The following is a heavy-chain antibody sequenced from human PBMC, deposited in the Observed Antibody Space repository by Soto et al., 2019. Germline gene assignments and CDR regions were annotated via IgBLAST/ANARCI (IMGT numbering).Heavy chain of an antibody. Sequence: EVQLVESGGGLVQTGGSLRLSCAASGFDFRKFWMNWIRHVPGKGLEWVXTIXDDGSQKFYVDSVRGRFSISRDXXMXFXXLXXSSLRGGDTATYYCARQHYGDYFDYWGQGVVVTVSS. J-gene: IGHJ4*02. V-gene: IGHV3-7*01. D-gene: IGHD3-10*01. CDR3: ARQHYGDYFDY. CDR2: IXDDGSQK. CDR1: GFDFRKFW.